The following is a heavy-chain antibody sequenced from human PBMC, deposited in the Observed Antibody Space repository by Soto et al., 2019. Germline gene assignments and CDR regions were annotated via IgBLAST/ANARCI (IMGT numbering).Heavy chain of an antibody. CDR2: ISSDGGKA. V-gene: IGHV3-30-3*01. J-gene: IGHJ4*02. CDR1: GFTGSYFG. D-gene: IGHD1-7*01. CDR3: ARDWAWNYDY. Sequence: QVQLVESGGGVVQPGRSLRLSCAASGFTGSYFGLHWVRQAPGKGLEWVAFISSDGGKAYYADSMKGRFTISRDNSKNTLDLQMNSLKPEDTAVYYCARDWAWNYDYWGQGTLVPVSS.